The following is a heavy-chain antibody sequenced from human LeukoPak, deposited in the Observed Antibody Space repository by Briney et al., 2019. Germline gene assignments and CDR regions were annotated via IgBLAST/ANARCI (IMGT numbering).Heavy chain of an antibody. CDR3: ARPYYDILTGYCMTQYYFDY. D-gene: IGHD3-9*01. V-gene: IGHV1-8*03. CDR2: MNPDSGNT. CDR1: AYSFSTYG. Sequence: ASVKVSCKASAYSFSTYGINWVRRATGQGLEWMGWMNPDSGNTGYAQKFQGRVTITRNTSISTAYMELSSLKSDDTAVYYCARPYYDILTGYCMTQYYFDYWGQGTLVTVSS. J-gene: IGHJ4*02.